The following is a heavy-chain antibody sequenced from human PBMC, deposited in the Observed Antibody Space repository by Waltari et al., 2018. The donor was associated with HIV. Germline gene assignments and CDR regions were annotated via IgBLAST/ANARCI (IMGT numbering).Heavy chain of an antibody. CDR1: GYTFTSYA. CDR3: ARARGYCSSTSCYRMDV. Sequence: QVQLVQSGAEVKKPGASVKVSCKASGYTFTSYAMHWVRQAPGQRLEWMGWINAGNGNTKYSQKFQGRVTITRDTSASTAYMELSSLRSEDTAVYYCARARGYCSSTSCYRMDVWGQGTTVTVSS. J-gene: IGHJ6*02. CDR2: INAGNGNT. V-gene: IGHV1-3*01. D-gene: IGHD2-2*02.